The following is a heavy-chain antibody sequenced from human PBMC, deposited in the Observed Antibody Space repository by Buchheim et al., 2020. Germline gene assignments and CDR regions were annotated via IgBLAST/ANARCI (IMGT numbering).Heavy chain of an antibody. D-gene: IGHD2-15*01. J-gene: IGHJ5*02. Sequence: QVQPQESGPGLVKPSETLSLTCTVSGGSISSYYWSWIRQPPGKGLEWIGYIYYSGSTNYNPSLKSRVTISVDTSKNQFSLKLSSVTAADTAVYYCARGVVVAATTVIWFDPWGQGTL. CDR3: ARGVVVAATTVIWFDP. V-gene: IGHV4-59*01. CDR1: GGSISSYY. CDR2: IYYSGST.